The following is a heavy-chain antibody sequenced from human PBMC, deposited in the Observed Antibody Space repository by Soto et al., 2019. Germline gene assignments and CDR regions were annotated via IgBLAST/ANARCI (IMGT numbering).Heavy chain of an antibody. CDR2: IIPMFGTA. Sequence: ASVKVSCKASGDTFSSYAINWVRQAPGQGLEWMGGIIPMFGTANYAQKFKGRVTITAGESTSTVYMELSSLRSEDTAVYYCARLGPAHYYDSSGYYSPLDYWGQGTLVTVSS. CDR3: ARLGPAHYYDSSGYYSPLDY. CDR1: GDTFSSYA. D-gene: IGHD3-22*01. J-gene: IGHJ4*02. V-gene: IGHV1-69*13.